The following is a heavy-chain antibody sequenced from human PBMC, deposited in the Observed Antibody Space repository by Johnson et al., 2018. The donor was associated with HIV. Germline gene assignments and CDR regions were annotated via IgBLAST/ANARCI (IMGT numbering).Heavy chain of an antibody. J-gene: IGHJ3*02. Sequence: EVQLVESGGGLVQPGGSLRLSCAASGFTFSSYAMSWVRQAPGTGLEWVTAISGSGGSTYYADSVKGRFTISRDNSKNKLYLQMNILRAEDTAVYYCAKTNGYLDAFDIWGQGTMVTVSS. D-gene: IGHD5-24*01. CDR2: ISGSGGST. V-gene: IGHV3-23*04. CDR1: GFTFSSYA. CDR3: AKTNGYLDAFDI.